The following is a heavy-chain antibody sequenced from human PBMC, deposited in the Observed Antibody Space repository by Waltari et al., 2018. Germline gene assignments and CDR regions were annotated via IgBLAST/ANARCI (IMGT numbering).Heavy chain of an antibody. V-gene: IGHV1-46*04. CDR3: ARGHIGRRHDSFNM. J-gene: IGHJ3*02. D-gene: IGHD3-3*01. CDR2: INPDGATT. Sequence: QVQLVQSGAEVMKPGASVKVSCKASGSSFAGYYMHWVRQAPGQGLEWMTIINPDGATTSYAQRLKGRITMTRDTSTSTVYMELRSLRSEDTAVYYCARGHIGRRHDSFNMWGQGTMVTVSS. CDR1: GSSFAGYY.